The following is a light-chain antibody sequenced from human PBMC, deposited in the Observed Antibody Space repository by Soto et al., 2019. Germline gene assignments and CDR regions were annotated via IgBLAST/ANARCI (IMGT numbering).Light chain of an antibody. CDR3: QQYGSSRT. CDR2: DAS. J-gene: IGKJ1*01. V-gene: IGKV3-15*01. Sequence: EIVMTQSPATLSVSPGERATLSCRASQSVSSNLAWYQQKPGQAPRLLIFDASTRATGIPARFSGSGSGTEFTLTISRLEPEDFAVYYCQQYGSSRTFGQGTKVDIK. CDR1: QSVSSN.